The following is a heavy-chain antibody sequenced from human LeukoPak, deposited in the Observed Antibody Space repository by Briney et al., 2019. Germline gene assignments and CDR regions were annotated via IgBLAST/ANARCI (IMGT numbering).Heavy chain of an antibody. Sequence: GGSLRLSCAASGFSFSNYAMSWVRQAPGKGLEWVSTISGSGDSSFYADSVKGLFTISRDNFKNTLYLQMNSLRAEDTAVYHCAVFFMVWGVIRQYYFDHWGQGTLVTVSS. CDR2: ISGSGDSS. J-gene: IGHJ4*02. CDR3: AVFFMVWGVIRQYYFDH. V-gene: IGHV3-23*01. D-gene: IGHD3-10*01. CDR1: GFSFSNYA.